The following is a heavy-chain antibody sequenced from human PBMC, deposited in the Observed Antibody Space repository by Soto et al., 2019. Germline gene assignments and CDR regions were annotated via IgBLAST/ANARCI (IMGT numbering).Heavy chain of an antibody. J-gene: IGHJ2*01. CDR2: IYYSGST. CDR3: ARPGRDYGDYLYWYFDL. D-gene: IGHD4-17*01. CDR1: GGSISSYY. V-gene: IGHV4-59*05. Sequence: PSETLSLTCTVSGGSISSYYWSWIRQPPGKGLEWIGSIYYSGSTYYNPSLKSRVTISVDTSKNQFSLKLSSVTAADTAVYYCARPGRDYGDYLYWYFDLWGRGTLVTVSS.